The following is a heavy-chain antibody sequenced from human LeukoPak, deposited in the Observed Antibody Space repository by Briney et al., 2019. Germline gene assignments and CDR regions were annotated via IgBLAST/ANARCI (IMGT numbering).Heavy chain of an antibody. CDR2: INPNSGGT. CDR3: ARVLVAIGGEFDF. D-gene: IGHD3-16*01. J-gene: IGHJ4*02. Sequence: ASLKVSCKASGYTFTGYYMQWVRQAPGQGLEWMGWINPNSGGTKYAQKCQGRVTMTRDTSITTAYMELTSLRSDDTAVYYCARVLVAIGGEFDFGGQGTLVTVSS. V-gene: IGHV1-2*02. CDR1: GYTFTGYY.